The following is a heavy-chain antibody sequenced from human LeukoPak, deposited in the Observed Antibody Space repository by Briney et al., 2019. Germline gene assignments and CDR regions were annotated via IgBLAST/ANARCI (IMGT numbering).Heavy chain of an antibody. CDR1: GFTFSSYG. CDR3: AKDWRDGYNYGGDY. Sequence: PGRSLRLSCAASGFTFSSYGMHWVRQAPGKGLERVPVISYDGSNKYYADSVKGRFTISRDNSKNTLYLQMNSLRAEDTAVYYCAKDWRDGYNYGGDYWGQGTLVTVSS. V-gene: IGHV3-30*18. J-gene: IGHJ4*02. CDR2: ISYDGSNK. D-gene: IGHD5-24*01.